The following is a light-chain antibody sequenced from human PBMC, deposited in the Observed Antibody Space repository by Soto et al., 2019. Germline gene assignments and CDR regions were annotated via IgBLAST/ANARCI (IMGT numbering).Light chain of an antibody. CDR1: QSVSSSY. J-gene: IGKJ4*01. Sequence: EIGLTQSPGTLSLSPGERATLSCRASQSVSSSYLAWYQQKPGQAPRLLLYGASSRATGIPDRFSGSGSGTDFNLTISRLEPEDFAVYYCQQYGSSSLTFGGGTKVEIK. CDR3: QQYGSSSLT. CDR2: GAS. V-gene: IGKV3-20*01.